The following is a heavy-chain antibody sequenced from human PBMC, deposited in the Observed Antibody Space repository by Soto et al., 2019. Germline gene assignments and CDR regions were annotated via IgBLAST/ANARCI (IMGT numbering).Heavy chain of an antibody. CDR3: AKNLLVTVPDGFDF. Sequence: QVQLVQSGAEVKKPGASVKVSCKASGYTFSIYDINWVRQAPGQGLEWMGWMNPNSGGTNYAQKFQGRVTMTRDRSVTTVYMELSRLRSDDTAVYYCAKNLLVTVPDGFDFWGQGTRVTVSS. J-gene: IGHJ3*01. CDR2: MNPNSGGT. D-gene: IGHD2-8*02. CDR1: GYTFSIYD. V-gene: IGHV1-2*02.